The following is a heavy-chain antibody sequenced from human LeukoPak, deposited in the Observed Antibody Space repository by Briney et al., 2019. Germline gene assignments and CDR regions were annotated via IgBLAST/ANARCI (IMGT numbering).Heavy chain of an antibody. CDR1: GGSISSGDYY. Sequence: SETLSLTCTVSGGSISSGDYYWSWIRQPPGKGLEWIGYIYYSGSTYYNPSLKGRVTISVDTSKNQFSLKLSSVTAADTAVYYCARGRQQLAPRIYWHFDLWGRGTLVTVSS. J-gene: IGHJ2*01. CDR2: IYYSGST. V-gene: IGHV4-30-4*08. D-gene: IGHD6-13*01. CDR3: ARGRQQLAPRIYWHFDL.